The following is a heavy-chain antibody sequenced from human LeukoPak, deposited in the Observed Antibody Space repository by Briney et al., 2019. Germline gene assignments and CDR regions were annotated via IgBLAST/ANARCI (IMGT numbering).Heavy chain of an antibody. CDR3: ARDGNYCSGGSCYRIYYYYYYMDV. D-gene: IGHD2-15*01. J-gene: IGHJ6*03. CDR2: INPNSGGT. CDR1: GYTFTSYY. V-gene: IGHV1-2*02. Sequence: GASVKVSCKASGYTFTSYYMHWVRQAPGQGLEWMGWINPNSGGTNYAQKFQGRVTMTRDTSISTAYMELSRLRSDDTAVYYCARDGNYCSGGSCYRIYYYYYYMDVWGKGTTVTVSS.